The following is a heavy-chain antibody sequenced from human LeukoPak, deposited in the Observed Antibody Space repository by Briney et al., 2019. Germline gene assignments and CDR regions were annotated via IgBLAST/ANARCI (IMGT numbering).Heavy chain of an antibody. J-gene: IGHJ4*02. Sequence: GGSLRLSCAASGFTFSSYGMHWVRQAPGKGLEWVAVIWYDGSNKYYADSVKGRFTISRDNSKNTLYLQMNSLRAEDTAVYYCASSSSGISLHYFDYWGQGTLVTVSS. CDR3: ASSSSGISLHYFDY. D-gene: IGHD6-6*01. CDR1: GFTFSSYG. V-gene: IGHV3-33*01. CDR2: IWYDGSNK.